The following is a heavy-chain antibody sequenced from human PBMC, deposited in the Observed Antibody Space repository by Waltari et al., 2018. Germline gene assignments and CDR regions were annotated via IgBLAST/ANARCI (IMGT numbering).Heavy chain of an antibody. Sequence: QLHLQASGPGLVKSSQTLSVTCTVSGGSISRGSNKWSWIRQHAEKGLEWIGYINYSGFTKYTPSLQSRVIISVDTSQNQFSLQLSSVTAADTAVYFCARLPSASGSFGWFDPWGLGALVTVSS. J-gene: IGHJ5*02. CDR3: ARLPSASGSFGWFDP. V-gene: IGHV4-31*03. CDR1: GGSISRGSNK. D-gene: IGHD3-10*01. CDR2: INYSGFT.